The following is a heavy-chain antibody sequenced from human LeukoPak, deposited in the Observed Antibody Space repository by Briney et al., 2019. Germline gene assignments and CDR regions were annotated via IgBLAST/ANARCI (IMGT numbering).Heavy chain of an antibody. J-gene: IGHJ4*02. Sequence: KSSETLSLTCSVSDGSISNYYWNWIRQPPGKGLEWIGYISHIGSTNYNPSLKSRLTISVDRSKNQFSLKLSSVTAADTAVYYCARSSPYSSSGPRPFDYWGQGTLVTVSS. CDR3: ARSSPYSSSGPRPFDY. CDR1: DGSISNYY. V-gene: IGHV4-59*12. D-gene: IGHD3-22*01. CDR2: ISHIGST.